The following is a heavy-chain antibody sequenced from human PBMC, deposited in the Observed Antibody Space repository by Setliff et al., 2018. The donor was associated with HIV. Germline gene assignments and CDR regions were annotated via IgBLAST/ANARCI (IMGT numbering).Heavy chain of an antibody. J-gene: IGHJ4*02. CDR3: AKDASITGTSYYFDY. V-gene: IGHV5-51*01. CDR1: GYNFTTYW. D-gene: IGHD1-20*01. Sequence: GESLKISCKGSGYNFTTYWIGWVRQMPGKGLEWMGIISPADSDTRYSPSFQGQVTISADKSISTAYLQWGSLKASDTALYYCAKDASITGTSYYFDYWGQGTLVTVSS. CDR2: ISPADSDT.